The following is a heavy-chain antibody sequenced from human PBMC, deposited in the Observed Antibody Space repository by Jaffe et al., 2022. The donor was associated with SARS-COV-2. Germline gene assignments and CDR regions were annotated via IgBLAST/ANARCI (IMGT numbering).Heavy chain of an antibody. CDR1: GFTFSTYG. CDR2: IWYDGSNE. V-gene: IGHV3-33*01. J-gene: IGHJ4*02. D-gene: IGHD1-26*01. CDR3: ARDREAELFDY. Sequence: QVQLVESGGGVVQPGRSLRLSCAASGFTFSTYGMDWVRQAPGKGLEWVSLIWYDGSNEFYADSVKGRFTISRDNSKNTLYLQMNSLRAEDTAVYYCARDREAELFDYWGQGTLVTVSS.